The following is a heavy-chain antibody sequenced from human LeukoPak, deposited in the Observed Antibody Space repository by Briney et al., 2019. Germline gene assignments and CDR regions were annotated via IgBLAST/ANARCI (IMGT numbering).Heavy chain of an antibody. CDR2: ISDSGGGT. V-gene: IGHV3-23*01. CDR1: GFTFSSYA. J-gene: IGHJ4*02. D-gene: IGHD4-17*01. CDR3: ARKNDYGDFHFDY. Sequence: GGSLRLSCAASGFTFSSYAMGWLRQAPGKGLEWVSGISDSGGGTFYADSVKGRFTISRDNAKNSLYLQMNSLRAEDTAVYYCARKNDYGDFHFDYWGQGTLVTVSS.